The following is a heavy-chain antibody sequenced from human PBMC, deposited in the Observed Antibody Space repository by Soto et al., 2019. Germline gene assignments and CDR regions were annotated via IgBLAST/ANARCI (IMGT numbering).Heavy chain of an antibody. Sequence: PSETLSLTCTVSGGSISSYYWSWIRQPAGKGLEWIGRIYTSGSTNYNPSLKSRVTMSVDTSKNQFSLKLTSVTAADTALYYCARGGGYSYHLYGLDVWGLGTTVTVSS. CDR3: ARGGGYSYHLYGLDV. CDR2: IYTSGST. D-gene: IGHD5-12*01. J-gene: IGHJ6*02. V-gene: IGHV4-4*07. CDR1: GGSISSYY.